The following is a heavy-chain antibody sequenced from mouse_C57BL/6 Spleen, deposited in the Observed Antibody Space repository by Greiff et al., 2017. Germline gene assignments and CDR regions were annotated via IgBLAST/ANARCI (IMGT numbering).Heavy chain of an antibody. CDR2: IYPGSGST. D-gene: IGHD1-1*01. J-gene: IGHJ4*01. CDR1: GYTFTSYW. CDR3: AYYYGSSGNYAMDY. Sequence: VQLQQPGAELVKPGASVKMSCKASGYTFTSYWITWVKQRPGQGLEWIGDIYPGSGSTNYNEKFKSKATLTVDTSSSTAYMQLSSLTSEDSAVYYCAYYYGSSGNYAMDYWGQGTSVTVSS. V-gene: IGHV1-55*01.